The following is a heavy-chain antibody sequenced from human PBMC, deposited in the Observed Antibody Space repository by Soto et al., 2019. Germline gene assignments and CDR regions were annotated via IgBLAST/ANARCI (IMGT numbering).Heavy chain of an antibody. D-gene: IGHD3-9*01. V-gene: IGHV4-30-2*01. CDR1: GGSISSGGYS. CDR3: ARGVSYYDILTAAFDI. Sequence: QLQLQESGSGLVKPSQTLSLTCAVSGGSISSGGYSWSWIRQPPGKGLEWIGYIYLSGSTYYNPSLKSRVTISVDRSKNQFSLKLSSVTAADTAVYYCARGVSYYDILTAAFDIWGQGTMVTVSS. J-gene: IGHJ3*02. CDR2: IYLSGST.